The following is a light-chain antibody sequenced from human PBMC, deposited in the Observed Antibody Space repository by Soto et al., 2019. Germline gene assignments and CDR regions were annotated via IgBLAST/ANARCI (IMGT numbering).Light chain of an antibody. CDR2: EVS. CDR3: SSFAGSPVV. V-gene: IGLV2-8*01. J-gene: IGLJ2*01. Sequence: QSALTQPPSASGSPGHSVTITCSGTSSDVGEENYVSWYQQHPGKVPKLILYEVSKRPSGVPDRFSGSRSGNTASLTVSGLQAEDEADYYCSSFAGSPVVFGGGTQLTVL. CDR1: SSDVGEENY.